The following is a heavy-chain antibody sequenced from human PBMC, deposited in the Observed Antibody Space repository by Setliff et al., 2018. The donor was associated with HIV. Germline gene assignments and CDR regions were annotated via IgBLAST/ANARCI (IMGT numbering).Heavy chain of an antibody. V-gene: IGHV3-33*03. J-gene: IGHJ6*02. CDR1: GFTFSSYG. Sequence: GSLRLSCAASGFTFSSYGMHWVRQAPGKGLEWVAVIWYDGTRTNYADSVKGRFSISRDNAKNSLYLQMNSLRAEDAAVYYCARTTSNSYRYHYYYSMDVWGQGTTVTVSS. CDR3: ARTTSNSYRYHYYYSMDV. CDR2: IWYDGTRT. D-gene: IGHD4-4*01.